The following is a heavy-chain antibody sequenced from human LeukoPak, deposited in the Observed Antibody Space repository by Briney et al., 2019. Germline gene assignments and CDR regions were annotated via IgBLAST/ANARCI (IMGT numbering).Heavy chain of an antibody. J-gene: IGHJ3*02. CDR2: ISAYNGNT. Sequence: GASVKVSCKASGYSFTRYGISWVRQAPGQGLEWMAWISAYNGNTNYAQKFQGRVTITRDTSASTAYMELSSLRSEDTAVYYCARDPTFYSSSWKGAFDIWGQGTMVTVSS. V-gene: IGHV1-18*01. CDR3: ARDPTFYSSSWKGAFDI. CDR1: GYSFTRYG. D-gene: IGHD6-13*01.